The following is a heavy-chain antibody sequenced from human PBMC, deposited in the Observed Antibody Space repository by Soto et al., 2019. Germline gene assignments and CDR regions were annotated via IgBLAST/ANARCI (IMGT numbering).Heavy chain of an antibody. V-gene: IGHV3-21*01. CDR1: GFTFNIYS. CDR2: ISSRSSNI. D-gene: IGHD3-22*01. Sequence: GGSLRLSCIGSGFTFNIYSMNWVRQAPGKGLEWVSSISSRSSNIDYADSVKGRFTISRDNANNSLCLQMNNLSADDTAVYYCPRDTKMLAPLIYMDHWGRGTLVTVSS. CDR3: PRDTKMLAPLIYMDH. J-gene: IGHJ4*01.